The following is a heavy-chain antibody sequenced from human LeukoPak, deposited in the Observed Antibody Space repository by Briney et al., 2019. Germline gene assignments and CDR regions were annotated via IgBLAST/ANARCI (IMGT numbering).Heavy chain of an antibody. CDR3: ARAPDTAMVPTGPY. Sequence: ASVKVSCKASGYTFTSYGISWVRQAPGQGLEWMGWISAYNGNTNYAQKLQGRVTMTTDTSTSTAYMELRSLRSDDTAVYYCARAPDTAMVPTGPYWGQGTQVTVSS. CDR1: GYTFTSYG. D-gene: IGHD5-18*01. J-gene: IGHJ4*02. V-gene: IGHV1-18*01. CDR2: ISAYNGNT.